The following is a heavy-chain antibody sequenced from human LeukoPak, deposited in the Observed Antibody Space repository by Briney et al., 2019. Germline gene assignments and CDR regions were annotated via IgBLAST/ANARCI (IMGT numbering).Heavy chain of an antibody. J-gene: IGHJ5*02. Sequence: GGSLRLSCAASGFTFSSYSMNWVRQTPGNGLEWVSSISTSSSHIYYADSVKGRFTISRDNAKRSLFLQMNNLRAADTAMYYCARGRAVVAASDSWFDPWGQGTLVTVSS. D-gene: IGHD2-15*01. CDR3: ARGRAVVAASDSWFDP. CDR2: ISTSSSHI. V-gene: IGHV3-21*01. CDR1: GFTFSSYS.